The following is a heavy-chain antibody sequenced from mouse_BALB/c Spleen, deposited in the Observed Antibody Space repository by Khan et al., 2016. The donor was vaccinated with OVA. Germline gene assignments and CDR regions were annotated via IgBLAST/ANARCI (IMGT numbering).Heavy chain of an antibody. CDR3: AKNYRYDVYFDY. V-gene: IGHV1S136*01. Sequence: VQLKESGPDLVKPGASVRMSCKASGYTFTSYVIHWLRQKPGQGLEWIGYIYPFNDDTKYNEKFKGKATLTSDKSSSTAYMELSSLTSEDSAVYYCAKNYRYDVYFDYWGQGTTLTVSS. CDR1: GYTFTSYV. D-gene: IGHD2-14*01. CDR2: IYPFNDDT. J-gene: IGHJ2*01.